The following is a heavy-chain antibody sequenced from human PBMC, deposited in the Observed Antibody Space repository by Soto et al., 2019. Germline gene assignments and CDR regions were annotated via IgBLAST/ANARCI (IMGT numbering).Heavy chain of an antibody. V-gene: IGHV1-18*01. CDR3: ARGPMESQLPKHYYGMDV. CDR1: GYTFTSYG. Sequence: ASVKVSCKASGYTFTSYGISGVGQAPGQGLEWMGWSSAYNGNTNYAHKLQGRVTMTTDTSTSTAYMELRSLRSDDTAVYYCARGPMESQLPKHYYGMDVWGQGTTVTVSS. CDR2: SSAYNGNT. J-gene: IGHJ6*02. D-gene: IGHD2-2*01.